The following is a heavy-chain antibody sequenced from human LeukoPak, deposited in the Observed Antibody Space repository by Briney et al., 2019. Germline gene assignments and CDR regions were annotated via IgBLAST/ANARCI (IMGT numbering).Heavy chain of an antibody. CDR2: IYYSGST. CDR3: ARVYSNYAWGYYYYMDV. CDR1: GGSISSYY. D-gene: IGHD4-11*01. Sequence: PLETLSLTCTVSGGSISSYYWSWIRQPPGKGLEWIGYIYYSGSTNYNPSLKSRVTISVDTSKNQFSLKLSSVTAADTAVYYCARVYSNYAWGYYYYMDVWGKGTTVTVSS. V-gene: IGHV4-59*01. J-gene: IGHJ6*03.